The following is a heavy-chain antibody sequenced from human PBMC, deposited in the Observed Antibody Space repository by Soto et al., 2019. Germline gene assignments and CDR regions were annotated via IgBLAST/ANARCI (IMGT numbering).Heavy chain of an antibody. Sequence: QVQLQESGPGLVKPSQTLSLTCPVSGGSISSGRYYWSWIRQHPGKGLEWIGYIYYSGSTYCNPSLKSRLTISVDTSENQFSLKLSSVTAADTAIYYCARDLSGYGAFDIWGQGTMVTVSS. J-gene: IGHJ3*02. D-gene: IGHD5-18*01. CDR3: ARDLSGYGAFDI. CDR2: IYYSGST. CDR1: GGSISSGRYY. V-gene: IGHV4-31*03.